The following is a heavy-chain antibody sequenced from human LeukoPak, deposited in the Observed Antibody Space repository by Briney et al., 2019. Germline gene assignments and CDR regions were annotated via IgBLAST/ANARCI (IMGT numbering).Heavy chain of an antibody. D-gene: IGHD2-8*01. CDR2: TNSGGTST. CDR3: AKQSYARSLGE. J-gene: IGHJ4*02. Sequence: GGSLRLSCATSGFPFSDFSMGWVRQAPGEGLEWISTTNSGGTSTYYAESVKGRFTISRDNSKNTLYLQMSSLRVEDTAVYYCAKQSYARSLGEGGPGTLVSVSS. CDR1: GFPFSDFS. V-gene: IGHV3-23*01.